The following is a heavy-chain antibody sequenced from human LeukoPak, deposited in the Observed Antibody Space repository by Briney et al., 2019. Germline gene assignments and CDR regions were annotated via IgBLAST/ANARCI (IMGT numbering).Heavy chain of an antibody. CDR1: GYSFTDYY. CDR2: IDPNSGGT. V-gene: IGHV1-2*02. J-gene: IGHJ4*02. D-gene: IGHD3/OR15-3a*01. Sequence: GASVTVSCKASGYSFTDYYVHWVRQAPGQGPEWMGWIDPNSGGTNFAQKFQGRVTMTRDTSISTAYMELSRLRSDDTAVYYCTRGLVLTLFDYWGQGTLVTVSS. CDR3: TRGLVLTLFDY.